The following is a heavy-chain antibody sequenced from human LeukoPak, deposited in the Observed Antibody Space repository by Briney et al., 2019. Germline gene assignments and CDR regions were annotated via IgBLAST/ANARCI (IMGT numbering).Heavy chain of an antibody. CDR1: GFTFSSYG. J-gene: IGHJ5*02. D-gene: IGHD3-9*01. Sequence: KPGGSLRLSCAASGFTFSSYGMHWVRQAPGKGLEWVAFIRYDGSNKYYADSVKGRFTISRDNSKNTLYLQMNSLRAEDTAVYYCAKDGGFFATYYDILTGYPNWFDPWGQGTLVTVSS. CDR3: AKDGGFFATYYDILTGYPNWFDP. V-gene: IGHV3-30*02. CDR2: IRYDGSNK.